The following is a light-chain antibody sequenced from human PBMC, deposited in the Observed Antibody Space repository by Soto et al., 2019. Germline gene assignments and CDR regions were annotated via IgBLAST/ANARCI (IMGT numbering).Light chain of an antibody. CDR3: LQHTNFPLT. J-gene: IGKJ5*01. CDR1: QGISNH. Sequence: DIQMTQSPSSISASVGYMVAITCRASQGISNHLVWFQQRPGKVPKRLIYDASSLQTGVPSRFSGSGSGTDFTLTISSLQPEDFATYYCLQHTNFPLTFGQGTRLEIK. CDR2: DAS. V-gene: IGKV1-17*03.